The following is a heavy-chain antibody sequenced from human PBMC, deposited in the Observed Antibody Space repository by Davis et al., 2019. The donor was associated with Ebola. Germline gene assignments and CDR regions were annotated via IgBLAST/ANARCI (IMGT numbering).Heavy chain of an antibody. D-gene: IGHD1-26*01. Sequence: GSLRLSCAASGFTFSSYWMSWVRQPPGKGLEWIGSIYYSGSTYYNPSLKSRVTISVDTSKNQFSLKLSSVTAADTAVYYCARSSGIALYYFDYWGQGTLVTVSS. CDR1: GFTFSSYW. CDR3: ARSSGIALYYFDY. CDR2: IYYSGST. V-gene: IGHV4-39*01. J-gene: IGHJ4*02.